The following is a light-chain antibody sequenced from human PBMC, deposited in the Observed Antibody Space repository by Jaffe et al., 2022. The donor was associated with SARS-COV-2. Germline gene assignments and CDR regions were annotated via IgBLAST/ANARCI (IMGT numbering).Light chain of an antibody. J-gene: IGKJ4*01. CDR2: EIS. V-gene: IGKV2D-29*01. Sequence: DIVMTQNPLSLSVTPGQMAPISCKSSQSLLQRDGKTHLSWYLQKPGQPPQLLIYEISKRFSGVPERFSGSGSGTDFTLNISRVEAEDVGLYYCMQSLQFPLTFGGGTKVELK. CDR3: MQSLQFPLT. CDR1: QSLLQRDGKTH.